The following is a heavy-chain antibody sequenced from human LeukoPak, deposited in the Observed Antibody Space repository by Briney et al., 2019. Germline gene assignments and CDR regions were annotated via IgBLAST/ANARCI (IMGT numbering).Heavy chain of an antibody. CDR1: GGSISSHY. J-gene: IGHJ4*02. V-gene: IGHV4-59*08. D-gene: IGHD2-8*02. CDR2: ISDIGSI. Sequence: SETLSLTCTVSGGSISSHYWSWIRQPPGKGLEWIAYISDIGSINYNPSLKSRVTISLDTSKNQFSLKLSSVTAADTAVYYCAGHHPRNTVDFWGQGTLVTVSS. CDR3: AGHHPRNTVDF.